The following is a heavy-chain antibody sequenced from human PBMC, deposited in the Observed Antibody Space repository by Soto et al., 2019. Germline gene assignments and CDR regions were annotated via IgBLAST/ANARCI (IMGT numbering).Heavy chain of an antibody. Sequence: VQLAQSGAEVKKPGASVKVSCKTSGDSFNDYYIHWVRQAPGQGLEWMGWINPNGGATKYAQKFQGRVTVTRDTSIRKVYMDLSGLKSAATAVYYGARESGGATATLDYYYFYMDVWGKGTTVTVSS. CDR3: ARESGGATATLDYYYFYMDV. CDR2: INPNGGAT. V-gene: IGHV1-2*02. J-gene: IGHJ6*03. D-gene: IGHD5-12*01. CDR1: GDSFNDYY.